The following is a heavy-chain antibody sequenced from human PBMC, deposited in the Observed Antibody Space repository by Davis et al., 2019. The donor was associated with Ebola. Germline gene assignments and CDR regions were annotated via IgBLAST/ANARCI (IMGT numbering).Heavy chain of an antibody. D-gene: IGHD7-27*01. Sequence: MPSETLSLTCAVSGGSISSSNWWSWVRQPPGKGLEWIGEIYHSGSTNYNPSLKSRVTISADTSNNQFSLKLNSVTAADTAVYYCARLTGGANFDYWGQGTLVTVSS. CDR1: GGSISSSNW. V-gene: IGHV4-4*02. J-gene: IGHJ4*02. CDR3: ARLTGGANFDY. CDR2: IYHSGST.